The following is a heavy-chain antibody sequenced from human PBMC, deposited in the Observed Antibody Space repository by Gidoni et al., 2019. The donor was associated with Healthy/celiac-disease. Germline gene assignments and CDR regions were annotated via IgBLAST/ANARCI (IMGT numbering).Heavy chain of an antibody. CDR2: ISSSGSTI. CDR3: ARDVYYYDSSGYQPNYFDY. J-gene: IGHJ4*02. Sequence: EVQLVESGGGLVQPGGSLRLSCAASGFTFSSYEMNWVRQAPGKGLEWVSYISSSGSTIYYADSVKGRFTISRDNAKNSLYLQMNSLRAEDTAVYYCARDVYYYDSSGYQPNYFDYWGQGTLVTVSS. D-gene: IGHD3-22*01. V-gene: IGHV3-48*03. CDR1: GFTFSSYE.